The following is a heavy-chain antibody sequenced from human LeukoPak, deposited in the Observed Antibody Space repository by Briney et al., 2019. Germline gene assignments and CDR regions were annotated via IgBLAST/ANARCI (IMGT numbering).Heavy chain of an antibody. Sequence: ASVKVSCKASGYTFINYYLHWVRQAPGQGLEWLGIINPSDGSTKYAQKFQGRVNMTRDTSTSTVYMELSSLRSADTAIFYCARDKPHYYDSSGVIRFWGQGTLVTVSS. J-gene: IGHJ4*02. CDR1: GYTFINYY. V-gene: IGHV1-46*01. CDR3: ARDKPHYYDSSGVIRF. D-gene: IGHD3-22*01. CDR2: INPSDGST.